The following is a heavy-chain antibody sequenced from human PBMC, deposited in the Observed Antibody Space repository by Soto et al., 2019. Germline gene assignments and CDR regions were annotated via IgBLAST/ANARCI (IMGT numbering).Heavy chain of an antibody. V-gene: IGHV2-5*02. CDR3: AHRPDYGDLGYFDY. CDR1: GFSLSTSEVG. Sequence: QITLKESGPTLVKPTQTLTLTCTFSGFSLSTSEVGVGWIRQPPGKALEWLALIYWDDDKRYKSSLRSRLTITKDTSNNQVVLTMTNMDPVDTATYYCAHRPDYGDLGYFDYWGQGTLVTVSS. CDR2: IYWDDDK. J-gene: IGHJ4*02. D-gene: IGHD4-17*01.